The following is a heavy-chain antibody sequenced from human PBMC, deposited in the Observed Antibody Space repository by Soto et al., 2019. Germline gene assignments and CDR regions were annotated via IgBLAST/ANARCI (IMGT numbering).Heavy chain of an antibody. J-gene: IGHJ4*02. Sequence: PSETLSLTCTVSGGSISSSSYYWGWIRQPPGKGLEWIGSIYYSGSTYYNPSLKSRVTISVDTSKNQFSLKLSSVTAADTAVYYCAREYYYDSSGYYYPFDYWGQETLVTVSS. CDR3: AREYYYDSSGYYYPFDY. CDR2: IYYSGST. D-gene: IGHD3-22*01. V-gene: IGHV4-39*01. CDR1: GGSISSSSYY.